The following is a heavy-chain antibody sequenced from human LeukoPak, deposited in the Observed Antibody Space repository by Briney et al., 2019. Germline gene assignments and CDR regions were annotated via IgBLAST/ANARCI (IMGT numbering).Heavy chain of an antibody. D-gene: IGHD3-3*01. J-gene: IGHJ4*02. V-gene: IGHV3-23*01. CDR3: AKADRNYDFWSGYFRVYFDY. CDR2: ISGSGGST. Sequence: GGSLRLSCAASGFTFSSYWMSWVRQAPGKGLEWVSAISGSGGSTYYADSVKGRFTISRDNSKNTLYLQMNSLRAEDTAVYYCAKADRNYDFWSGYFRVYFDYWGQGTLVTVSS. CDR1: GFTFSSYW.